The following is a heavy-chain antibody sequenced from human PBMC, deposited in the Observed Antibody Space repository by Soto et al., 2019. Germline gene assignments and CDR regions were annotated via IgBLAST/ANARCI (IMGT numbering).Heavy chain of an antibody. D-gene: IGHD6-13*01. CDR2: ISYDGSNK. J-gene: IGHJ5*02. CDR1: GFTFSSYG. Sequence: LRLSCAASGFTFSSYGMHWVRQAPGKGLEWVAVISYDGSNKYYADSVKGRFTISRDNSKNTLYLQMNSLRAEDTAVYYCAKEWAAAGLNWFDPWGQGTLVTVSS. V-gene: IGHV3-30*18. CDR3: AKEWAAAGLNWFDP.